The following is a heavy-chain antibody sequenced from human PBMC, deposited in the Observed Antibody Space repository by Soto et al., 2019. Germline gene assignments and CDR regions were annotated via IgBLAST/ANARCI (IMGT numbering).Heavy chain of an antibody. CDR3: ARGSPPDH. V-gene: IGHV3-30-3*01. Sequence: QVQLVESGGGVVQPGRSLRLSCAASGFIFNDYAMYWVRQAPGKGLEWVAFISYDGSNEYYADSVKGRFTISKANSKSMLYLQMSSLSVEDAAVYYCARGSPPDHWGQGTLVNGSS. CDR1: GFIFNDYA. CDR2: ISYDGSNE. J-gene: IGHJ4*02.